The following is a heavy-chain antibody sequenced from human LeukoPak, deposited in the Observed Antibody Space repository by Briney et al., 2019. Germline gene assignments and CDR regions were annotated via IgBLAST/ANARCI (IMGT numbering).Heavy chain of an antibody. CDR3: ARVSDYYDSSGYYITVLGAFDI. CDR2: ISTSSTNT. D-gene: IGHD3-22*01. CDR1: GFTFSNYA. V-gene: IGHV3-21*01. J-gene: IGHJ3*02. Sequence: PGGSLRLSCAASGFTFSNYAMNWVRQAPGKRLEWVSLISTSSTNTHYADSVKGRFTISRDNAKNSLYLQMNSLRAEDTAVYYCARVSDYYDSSGYYITVLGAFDIWGQGTMVTVSS.